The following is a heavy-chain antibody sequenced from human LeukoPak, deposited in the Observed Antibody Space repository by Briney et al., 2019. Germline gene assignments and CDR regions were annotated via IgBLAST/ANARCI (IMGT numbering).Heavy chain of an antibody. CDR3: ARDRVTMVRGVSYYYGMDV. CDR1: GGSISSYY. D-gene: IGHD3-10*01. Sequence: SETLSLTCTVSGGSISSYYWSWIRQPPGKGLEWIGYIYYSGSTYYNPSLKSRVTISVDTSKNQFSLKLSSVTAADTAVYYCARDRVTMVRGVSYYYGMDVWGKGTTVTVSS. V-gene: IGHV4-59*12. J-gene: IGHJ6*04. CDR2: IYYSGST.